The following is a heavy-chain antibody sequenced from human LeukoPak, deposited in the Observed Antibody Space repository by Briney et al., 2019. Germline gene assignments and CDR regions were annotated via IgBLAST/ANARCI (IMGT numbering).Heavy chain of an antibody. CDR3: AKVGGTSSGWYGNFDY. V-gene: IGHV3-30*18. CDR1: GFIVSNNY. D-gene: IGHD6-19*01. CDR2: ISYDGSNK. J-gene: IGHJ4*02. Sequence: GGSLRLSCVASGFIVSNNYVSWVRQAPGKGLEWVAVISYDGSNKYYADSVKGRFTISRDNSKNTLYLQMNSLRAEDTAVYYCAKVGGTSSGWYGNFDYWGQGTLVTVSS.